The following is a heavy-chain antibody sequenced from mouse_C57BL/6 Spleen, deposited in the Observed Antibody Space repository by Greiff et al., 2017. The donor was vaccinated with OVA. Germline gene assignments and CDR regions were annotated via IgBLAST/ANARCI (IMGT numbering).Heavy chain of an antibody. D-gene: IGHD3-2*02. CDR1: GYTFTDYY. Sequence: VQLQQSGPELVKPGASVKISCTASGYTFTDYYMNWVKQSHGKSLEWIGDINPNNGGTSYNQKFKGKATLTVDKSSSTAYMELRSLTSEDSAVDYCARAAQETDDWGQGTLVTVSA. V-gene: IGHV1-26*01. J-gene: IGHJ3*01. CDR3: ARAAQETDD. CDR2: INPNNGGT.